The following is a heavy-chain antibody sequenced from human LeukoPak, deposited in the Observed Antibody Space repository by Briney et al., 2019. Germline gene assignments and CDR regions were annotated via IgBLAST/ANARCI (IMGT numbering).Heavy chain of an antibody. V-gene: IGHV4-59*01. D-gene: IGHD5-18*01. CDR2: MYYSGST. CDR1: GGSISGYY. CDR3: SSDGRAYSYRNRGVFYI. J-gene: IGHJ3*02. Sequence: SSETLSLTCTVSGGSISGYYWSWSRQPPGQGLEWLGYMYYSGSTNYNPSLKSRVPISVDTSKNQISLKLIPVTAAAAAVYYFSSDGRAYSYRNRGVFYIWGQGTMVTVSS.